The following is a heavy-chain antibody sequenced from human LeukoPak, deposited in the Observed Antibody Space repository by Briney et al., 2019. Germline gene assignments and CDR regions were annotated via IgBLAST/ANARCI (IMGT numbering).Heavy chain of an antibody. Sequence: SETLSLTCTVSGGSISSSSYYWGWIRQPPGKGLEWIGSIYYSGSTYYNPSLKSRVTISVDTSKNQFSLQLNSVTPEDAAVYYCARGGDRPGRYYYYGMDVWGQGTTVTVSS. CDR2: IYYSGST. CDR3: ARGGDRPGRYYYYGMDV. D-gene: IGHD3-16*01. CDR1: GGSISSSSYY. J-gene: IGHJ6*02. V-gene: IGHV4-39*01.